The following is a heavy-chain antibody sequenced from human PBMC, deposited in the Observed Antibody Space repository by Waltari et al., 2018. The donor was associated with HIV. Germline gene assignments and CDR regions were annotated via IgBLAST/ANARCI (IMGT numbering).Heavy chain of an antibody. V-gene: IGHV1-8*01. CDR2: MNPNSGNT. D-gene: IGHD2-2*01. Sequence: QVQLVQSGAEVKKPGASVKVSCKASGYTFTSYDIHWVRQATGPGLEWMGWMNPNSGNTGYAQKFQGRVTMTRNTSISTAYMELSSLRSEDTAVYYCARGSGRGYCSSTSCLFDYWGQGTLVTVSS. CDR3: ARGSGRGYCSSTSCLFDY. J-gene: IGHJ4*02. CDR1: GYTFTSYD.